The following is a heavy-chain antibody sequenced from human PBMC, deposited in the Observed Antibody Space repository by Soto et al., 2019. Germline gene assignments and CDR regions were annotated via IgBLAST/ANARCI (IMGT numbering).Heavy chain of an antibody. CDR2: ISKSGSPT. CDR1: GLNLSDYE. J-gene: IGHJ6*02. CDR3: ERGRGYWSSTTCDDDYGMDV. D-gene: IGHD2-2*01. Sequence: RGSLRLSCAGAGLNLSDYESNWVRQAPGKGPEWISYISKSGSPTYYADAVTGLFTLSRDNAKNSLYLQMNSLIAEDTAVYYRERGRGYWSSTTCDDDYGMDVWGQGTTVTVSS. V-gene: IGHV3-48*03.